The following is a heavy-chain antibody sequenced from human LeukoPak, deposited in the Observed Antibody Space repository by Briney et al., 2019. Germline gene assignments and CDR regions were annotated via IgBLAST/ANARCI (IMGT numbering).Heavy chain of an antibody. CDR3: ARVTYSYGYDY. CDR1: GYTFTSYY. D-gene: IGHD5-18*01. J-gene: IGHJ4*02. V-gene: IGHV1-46*01. CDR2: INPSGGST. Sequence: GASVKVSCKASGYTFTSYYMHWVRQAPGQGLEWMGIINPSGGSTSYAQKFQGRVTMTRDMSTSTVYMELSSLRSEDAAVYYCARVTYSYGYDYWGQGTLVTVSS.